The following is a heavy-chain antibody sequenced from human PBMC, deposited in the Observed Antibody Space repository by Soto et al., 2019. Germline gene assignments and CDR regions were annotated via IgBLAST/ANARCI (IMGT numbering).Heavy chain of an antibody. V-gene: IGHV1-46*01. CDR1: GYTLTSYY. CDR3: ARDGGIAAGNYYYYGMDV. D-gene: IGHD6-13*01. CDR2: INPSGGST. J-gene: IGHJ6*02. Sequence: ASVKVSCKASGYTLTSYYMHWVRQAPGQGLEWMGIINPSGGSTSCAQKFQGRVTMTRDTSTSTVYMELSSLRSEDTAVYYCARDGGIAAGNYYYYGMDVWGQGTTVTVSS.